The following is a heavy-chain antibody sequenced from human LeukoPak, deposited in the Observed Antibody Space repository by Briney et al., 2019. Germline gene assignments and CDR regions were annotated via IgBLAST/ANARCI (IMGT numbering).Heavy chain of an antibody. CDR1: GFTFSSYA. CDR3: ARDQGATLVRGVTPYLDY. D-gene: IGHD3-10*01. V-gene: IGHV3-30*04. J-gene: IGHJ4*02. Sequence: GGSLRLSCEASGFTFSSYAMHWVRQAPGKGLEWVSIISYDGSDEKSADSVKGRFTIPRDNAKNMVFLQMNSLRAEDTAVYYCARDQGATLVRGVTPYLDYWGQGTLVSVSS. CDR2: ISYDGSDE.